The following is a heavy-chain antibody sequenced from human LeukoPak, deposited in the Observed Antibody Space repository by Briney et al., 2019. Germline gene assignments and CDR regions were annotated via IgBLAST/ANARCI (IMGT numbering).Heavy chain of an antibody. CDR3: ASAAKMDV. J-gene: IGHJ6*02. CDR1: GFTFSSYE. Sequence: PGGSLRLSCAASGFTFSSYEMNWVRQAPGKGLEWVSHISSSGSTIYYTDSVKGLFTISRDNANNSLYLQMNSLRAEDTAVYYCASAAKMDVWGQGTTVTVSS. CDR2: ISSSGSTI. V-gene: IGHV3-48*03.